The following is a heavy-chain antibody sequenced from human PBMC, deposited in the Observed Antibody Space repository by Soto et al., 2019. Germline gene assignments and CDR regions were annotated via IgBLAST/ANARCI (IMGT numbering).Heavy chain of an antibody. CDR1: GYTFTNYY. CDR3: ARDLLAGDF. D-gene: IGHD3-10*01. Sequence: QVQLVQSGAEVKKPGASVKVSCRASGYTFTNYYIHWVRQAPGQGLEWMAIINPMSGSTNYAQNFQGRVTLTMDTSTTTVYMDLSSLRFEDPAVYFCARDLLAGDFWGQGTLVTVSS. V-gene: IGHV1-46*01. J-gene: IGHJ4*02. CDR2: INPMSGST.